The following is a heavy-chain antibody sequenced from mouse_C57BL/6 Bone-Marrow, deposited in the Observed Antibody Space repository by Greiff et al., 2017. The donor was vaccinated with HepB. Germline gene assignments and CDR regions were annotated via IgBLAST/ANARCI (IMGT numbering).Heavy chain of an antibody. CDR3: ARSLPFCYYAMDY. CDR2: IYPRSGNT. V-gene: IGHV1-81*01. J-gene: IGHJ4*01. CDR1: GYTFTSYG. Sequence: VQLQESGAELARPGASVKLSCKASGYTFTSYGISWVKQRTGQGLEWIGEIYPRSGNTYYNEKFKGKAKLTADKSSSTAYMELRSLTSEDSAVYFCARSLPFCYYAMDYWGQGTSVTVSS. D-gene: IGHD6-1*01.